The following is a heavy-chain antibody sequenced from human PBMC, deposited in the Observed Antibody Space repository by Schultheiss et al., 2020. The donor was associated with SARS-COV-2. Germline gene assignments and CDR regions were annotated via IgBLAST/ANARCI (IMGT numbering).Heavy chain of an antibody. J-gene: IGHJ3*02. CDR3: AKLRLGAFDI. CDR1: GFTFSSYG. CDR2: ISYDGSNK. V-gene: IGHV3-30-3*02. D-gene: IGHD3-16*01. Sequence: GESLKISCAASGFTFSSYGMHWVRQAPGKGLEWVAVISYDGSNKYYADSVKGRFTISRDNAKNSLYLQMNSLRAEDTAVYYCAKLRLGAFDIWGQGTMVTVSS.